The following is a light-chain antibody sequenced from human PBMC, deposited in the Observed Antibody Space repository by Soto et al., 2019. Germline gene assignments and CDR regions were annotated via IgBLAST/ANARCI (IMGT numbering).Light chain of an antibody. Sequence: DIQMTQSPSTLSASVGDRVTITCRASQSISSWLAWYQQKPGKAPKVLISKASTLQSGVPSRFSGSRSATEFTLTVSSLQPDDFAVYYCQQYGTSPRTFGQGTKVEFK. V-gene: IGKV1-5*03. J-gene: IGKJ1*01. CDR1: QSISSW. CDR3: QQYGTSPRT. CDR2: KAS.